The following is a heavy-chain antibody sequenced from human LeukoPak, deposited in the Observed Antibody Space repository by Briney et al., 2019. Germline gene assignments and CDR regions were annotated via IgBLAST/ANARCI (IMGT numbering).Heavy chain of an antibody. CDR1: GFTLDGYA. CDR2: ISWNSGSI. Sequence: PGRSLRLSCAASGFTLDGYAMHWVRQAPGKGLEWVSGISWNSGSIDYADSVKGRFTISRDNAKNSLYLQMNSLRAEDTAVYYCAKDVLATHDAFDIWGQGTMVTVSS. D-gene: IGHD1-26*01. CDR3: AKDVLATHDAFDI. J-gene: IGHJ3*02. V-gene: IGHV3-9*01.